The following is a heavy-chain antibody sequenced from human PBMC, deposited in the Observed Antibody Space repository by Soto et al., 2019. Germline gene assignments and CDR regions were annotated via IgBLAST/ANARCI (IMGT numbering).Heavy chain of an antibody. CDR3: AKRGGSGAATSSRSWFDP. Sequence: EVQLLESGGGLVQPGGSLRLSCAASGFTFSSYAMSWVRQAPGKGLEWVSAISGSGGSTYYADSVKGRFTISRDNSKNTLYLQMNRLRAEDTAVYYCAKRGGSGAATSSRSWFDPWGQGTLVTVSS. CDR2: ISGSGGST. CDR1: GFTFSSYA. D-gene: IGHD2-15*01. J-gene: IGHJ5*02. V-gene: IGHV3-23*01.